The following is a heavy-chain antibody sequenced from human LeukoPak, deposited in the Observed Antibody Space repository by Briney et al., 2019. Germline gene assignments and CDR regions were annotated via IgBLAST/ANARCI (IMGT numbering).Heavy chain of an antibody. V-gene: IGHV7-4-1*02. J-gene: IGHJ5*02. D-gene: IGHD3-10*01. CDR1: GYTFTSYV. Sequence: ASVKVSCKASGYTFTSYVMNWVRQAPGQGLEWMGWINTNTGNPTYAQGFTGRFVFSLDTSVSTAYLQISSLKAEDAAMYYCARWGYGSGSYPNGGFDPWGQGTLVTVSS. CDR3: ARWGYGSGSYPNGGFDP. CDR2: INTNTGNP.